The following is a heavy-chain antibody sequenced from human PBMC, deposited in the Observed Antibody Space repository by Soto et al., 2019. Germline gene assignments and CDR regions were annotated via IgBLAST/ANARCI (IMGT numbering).Heavy chain of an antibody. Sequence: GGSLRLSCAASGFTFSSYWMHWVRQAPGKGLVWVSRINSDGSSTSYADSVKGRFTISRDNAKNTLYLQMNSLRAEDTAVYYCARDHGAMVRGAPYYYYYMDVWGKGTTVTVSS. D-gene: IGHD3-10*01. V-gene: IGHV3-74*01. CDR2: INSDGSST. J-gene: IGHJ6*03. CDR1: GFTFSSYW. CDR3: ARDHGAMVRGAPYYYYYMDV.